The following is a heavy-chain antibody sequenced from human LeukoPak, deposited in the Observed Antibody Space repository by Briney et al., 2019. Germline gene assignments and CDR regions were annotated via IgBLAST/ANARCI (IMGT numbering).Heavy chain of an antibody. CDR1: GVSISSNNW. J-gene: IGHJ4*02. Sequence: PSGTLSLTCDVSGVSISSNNWWSWVRQPPGKGLEWIGEIYHRGSTNYNPSLKSRVTISVDKSKNQFSLMLSSVTAADTAVYYCAGRSILSDTSGYYSNSFDSWGQGTLVTVSS. CDR3: AGRSILSDTSGYYSNSFDS. V-gene: IGHV4-4*02. CDR2: IYHRGST. D-gene: IGHD3-22*01.